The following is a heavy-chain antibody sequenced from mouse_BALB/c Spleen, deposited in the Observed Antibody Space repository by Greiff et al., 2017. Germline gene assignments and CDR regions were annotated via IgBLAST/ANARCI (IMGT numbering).Heavy chain of an antibody. D-gene: IGHD2-1*01. J-gene: IGHJ2*01. V-gene: IGHV4-1*02. CDR1: GFDFSRYW. CDR3: ARPLYYDNYLGY. Sequence: EVKLMESGGGLVQPGGSLKLSCAASGFDFSRYWMSWVRQAPGKGLEWIGEINPDSSTINYTPSLKDKFIISRDNAKNTLYLQMSKVRSEDTALYYCARPLYYDNYLGYWGQGTTLTVSS. CDR2: INPDSSTI.